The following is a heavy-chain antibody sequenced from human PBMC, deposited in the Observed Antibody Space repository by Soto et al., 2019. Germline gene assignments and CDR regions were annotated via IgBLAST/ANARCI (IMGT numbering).Heavy chain of an antibody. CDR2: IIPIFGTA. V-gene: IGHV1-69*12. J-gene: IGHJ6*02. CDR3: ARDYYDSSGYYLIEYYYYGMDV. D-gene: IGHD3-22*01. Sequence: QVQLVQSGAEVKKPGSSVKVSCKASGGTFSSYAISWVRQAPGQGLEWMGGIIPIFGTANYAQKFQGRVTITADESTSTAYMELSSLIAEDTAVYYCARDYYDSSGYYLIEYYYYGMDVWGQGTTVTVSS. CDR1: GGTFSSYA.